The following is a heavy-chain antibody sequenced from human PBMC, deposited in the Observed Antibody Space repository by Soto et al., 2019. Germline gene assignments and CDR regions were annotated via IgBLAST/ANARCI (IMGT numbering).Heavy chain of an antibody. CDR1: GGTFSSSA. CDR3: ARTETAGHRGFEI. V-gene: IGHV1-69*06. D-gene: IGHD6-19*01. J-gene: IGHJ3*02. CDR2: IIQTFGTA. Sequence: QVQLVQSGAEMREPGSSVKVSCKASGGTFSSSAINWLRQAPGQGPEWMGGIIQTFGTANYIEKFLGRVKITADTSKSTADMEVSSLTSEDTAMYFGARTETAGHRGFEIRGQGTMVTVSS.